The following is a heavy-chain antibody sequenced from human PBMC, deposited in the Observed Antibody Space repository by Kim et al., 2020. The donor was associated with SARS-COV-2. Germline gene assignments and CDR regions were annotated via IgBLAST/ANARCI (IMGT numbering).Heavy chain of an antibody. CDR2: IYSGGST. V-gene: IGHV3-53*01. J-gene: IGHJ6*02. D-gene: IGHD3-10*01. CDR3: ARTDSMVRGAYYYGMDV. Sequence: GGSLRLSCAASGFTVSSNYMSWLRQAPGKGLEWVSVIYSGGSTYYADSVKGLFTISRDNSKNTLYLQMNSLRAEDTAVYYCARTDSMVRGAYYYGMDVWGQGTTVTVSS. CDR1: GFTVSSNY.